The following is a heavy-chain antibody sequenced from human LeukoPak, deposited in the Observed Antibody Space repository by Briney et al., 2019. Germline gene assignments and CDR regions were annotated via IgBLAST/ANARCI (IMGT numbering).Heavy chain of an antibody. CDR3: ARDPIAAAAPGAFDI. J-gene: IGHJ3*02. D-gene: IGHD6-13*01. Sequence: GGSLRLSCAASGFTFSSYWMSWVRQAPGKGLEWVVNIKQDGSEKYYVDSVKGRFTISRDNAKNSLYLQMNSLRAEDTAVYYCARDPIAAAAPGAFDIWGQGTMVTVSS. CDR1: GFTFSSYW. CDR2: IKQDGSEK. V-gene: IGHV3-7*01.